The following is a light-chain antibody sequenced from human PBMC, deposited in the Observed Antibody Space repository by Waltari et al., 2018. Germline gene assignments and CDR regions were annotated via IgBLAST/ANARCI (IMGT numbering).Light chain of an antibody. Sequence: EIVLTQSPATLSLSPGEGATLSCRTSQTIRTTYLAWYQQKPGQAPTPLIYGTFTRATGIPDRFTGSGSGTGLSLTISSLEPEDFATDYCQQYDISPRAFGGGTKVEIK. V-gene: IGKV3-20*01. CDR2: GTF. CDR3: QQYDISPRA. CDR1: QTIRTTY. J-gene: IGKJ4*01.